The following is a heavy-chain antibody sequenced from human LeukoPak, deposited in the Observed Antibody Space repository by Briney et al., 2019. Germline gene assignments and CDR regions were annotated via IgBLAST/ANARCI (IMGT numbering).Heavy chain of an antibody. D-gene: IGHD5-18*01. CDR1: GGTFSSYA. J-gene: IGHJ4*02. Sequence: TVKVSCKASGGTFSSYAISWVRQAPGQGLEWMGGIIPIFGTANYAQKFQGRVTITADESTSTAYMELSSLRSEDTAVYYCARSSRYSYGLEYWGQGTLVTVSS. V-gene: IGHV1-69*13. CDR3: ARSSRYSYGLEY. CDR2: IIPIFGTA.